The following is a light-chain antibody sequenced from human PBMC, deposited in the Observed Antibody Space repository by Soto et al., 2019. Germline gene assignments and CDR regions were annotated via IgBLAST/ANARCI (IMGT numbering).Light chain of an antibody. V-gene: IGKV3-20*01. CDR1: QSVSSSY. J-gene: IGKJ2*01. CDR3: QQYGSSPYT. Sequence: EIVLTQSPGTLSLSPGERATLSCRASQSVSSSYLAWYQQKPGQAPRLLIYAASSRATGIPDRFSGSGSGTDFTLTISRLEPEDFAVSYCQQYGSSPYTFGQGTKLEIK. CDR2: AAS.